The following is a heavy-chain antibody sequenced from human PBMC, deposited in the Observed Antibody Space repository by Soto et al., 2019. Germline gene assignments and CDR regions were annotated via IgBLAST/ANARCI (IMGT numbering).Heavy chain of an antibody. D-gene: IGHD3-22*01. V-gene: IGHV1-18*01. J-gene: IGHJ6*02. CDR1: GYTFTSYG. CDR2: ISAYKGNT. CDR3: ARTGGVITMIVVVITSSDYYGMDV. Sequence: QVQLVQSGAEVKKPGASVKVSCKASGYTFTSYGISWVRQAPGQGLEWMGWISAYKGNTNYAQKLQGRVTMTTDTSTSTAYMELRSLRSDDTAVYYCARTGGVITMIVVVITSSDYYGMDVWGQGTTVTVSS.